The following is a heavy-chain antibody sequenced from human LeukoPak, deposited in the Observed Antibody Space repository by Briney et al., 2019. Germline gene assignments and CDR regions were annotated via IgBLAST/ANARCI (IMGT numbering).Heavy chain of an antibody. Sequence: SETLSLTCTVSGGSISSSSYYWGWIRQPPGKGLEWIGSIYFGGSTYYNPSLKSRVTISVDTSKNQFSLKLSSVTAADTAVYYCARLTTATAGMDVWGQGTTVTVSS. D-gene: IGHD1-1*01. CDR2: IYFGGST. CDR1: GGSISSSSYY. V-gene: IGHV4-39*07. J-gene: IGHJ6*02. CDR3: ARLTTATAGMDV.